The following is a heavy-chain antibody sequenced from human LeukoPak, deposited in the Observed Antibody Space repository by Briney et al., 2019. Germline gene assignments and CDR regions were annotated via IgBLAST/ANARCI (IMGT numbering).Heavy chain of an antibody. V-gene: IGHV4-34*01. D-gene: IGHD1-26*01. CDR3: ARSKGAGSYSQNNYYYYMDV. Sequence: SETLSLTCAVYGGSFSGYYWSWIRQPPGKGLEWIGEINHSGSTNYNPSLKSRVTISVDTSKNQFSLNVNSVTAADTAVYYCARSKGAGSYSQNNYYYYMDVWGKGTTVTISS. CDR2: INHSGST. J-gene: IGHJ6*03. CDR1: GGSFSGYY.